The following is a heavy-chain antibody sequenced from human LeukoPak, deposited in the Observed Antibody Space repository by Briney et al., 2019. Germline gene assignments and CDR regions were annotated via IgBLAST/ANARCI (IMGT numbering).Heavy chain of an antibody. CDR2: IYTSGST. CDR1: GGSISSYY. V-gene: IGHV4-4*09. J-gene: IGHJ5*02. D-gene: IGHD2-2*02. Sequence: PSETLSLTCTVSGGSISSYYWSWIRQPPGKGLEGIGYIYTSGSTNYNPSLKSRVTISVDTSKNQFSLKLSSVTAADTAVYYCARHIGRYCSSTSCYTGWFDPWGQGTLVTVAS. CDR3: ARHIGRYCSSTSCYTGWFDP.